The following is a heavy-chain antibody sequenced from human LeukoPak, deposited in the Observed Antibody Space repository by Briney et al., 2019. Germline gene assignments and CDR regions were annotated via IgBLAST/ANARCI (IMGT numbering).Heavy chain of an antibody. D-gene: IGHD5-24*01. CDR2: IKPDGSEK. Sequence: GGSLRLSCAASGFTFSTYWMTWVRQTPGKGLEWVAIIKPDGSEKYYVDSVKGRFTISRDNAENSLFLQMNGLRPEDTAVFYCARGQYTDGLSYWGQGTLVTVSS. CDR3: ARGQYTDGLSY. CDR1: GFTFSTYW. J-gene: IGHJ4*02. V-gene: IGHV3-7*03.